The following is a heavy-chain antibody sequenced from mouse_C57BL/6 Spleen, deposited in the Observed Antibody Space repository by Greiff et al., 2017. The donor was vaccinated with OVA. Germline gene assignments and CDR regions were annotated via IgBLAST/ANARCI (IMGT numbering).Heavy chain of an antibody. Sequence: VQLKQSGPELVKPGASVKISCKASGYTFTDYYMNWVKQSHGKGLEWIGDINPNNGGTSYNQKFKGKATLTVDKSSSTAYMELRSLTSEDSAVYYCARGLLWYLDYWGQGTTLTVSS. CDR3: ARGLLWYLDY. CDR1: GYTFTDYY. CDR2: INPNNGGT. V-gene: IGHV1-26*01. D-gene: IGHD2-1*01. J-gene: IGHJ2*01.